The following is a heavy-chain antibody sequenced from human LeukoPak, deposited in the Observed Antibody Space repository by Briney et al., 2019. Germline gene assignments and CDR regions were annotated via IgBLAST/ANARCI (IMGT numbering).Heavy chain of an antibody. CDR3: AKTSLSDPSGHYYYMDV. Sequence: GGSLRLSCAASGFTFSSYAMHWVRQAPGKGLGWGAVISYDGSNKYYADSVKARFTISRDNSQNTVSLQLNNLRIEDTALYYCAKTSLSDPSGHYYYMDVWGKGTTVTVSS. V-gene: IGHV3-30*04. CDR1: GFTFSSYA. D-gene: IGHD3-3*01. J-gene: IGHJ6*03. CDR2: ISYDGSNK.